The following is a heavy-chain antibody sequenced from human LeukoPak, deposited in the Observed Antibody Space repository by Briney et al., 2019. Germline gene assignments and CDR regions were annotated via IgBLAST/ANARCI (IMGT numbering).Heavy chain of an antibody. Sequence: SETLSLTCAVYGGSFSGYYWSWIRQPPGKGLEWIGEINHSGSTNYNPSLKSRVTISVDTSKNQFSLKLSSVTAADAAVYYCARGRSSSKWGQGTLVTVSS. D-gene: IGHD6-6*01. CDR3: ARGRSSSK. CDR1: GGSFSGYY. J-gene: IGHJ4*02. CDR2: INHSGST. V-gene: IGHV4-34*01.